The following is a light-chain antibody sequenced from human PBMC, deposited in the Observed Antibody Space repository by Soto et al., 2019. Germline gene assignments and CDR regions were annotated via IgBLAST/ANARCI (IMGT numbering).Light chain of an antibody. V-gene: IGKV3-20*01. Sequence: EIVLTQSPGTLSLSPGERATLSCRASQSVSSNYVAWYQQKPGQAPRLLIYAASSRATGIPDRFSGSGSGTDFTLTIGRLEPEDFAVYYCQQYGSSSWTFGQGTKVEIK. CDR3: QQYGSSSWT. CDR1: QSVSSNY. J-gene: IGKJ1*01. CDR2: AAS.